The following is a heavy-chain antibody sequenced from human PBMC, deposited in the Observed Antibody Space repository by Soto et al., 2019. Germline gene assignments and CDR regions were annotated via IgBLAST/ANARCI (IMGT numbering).Heavy chain of an antibody. J-gene: IGHJ4*02. CDR1: GVTINNYY. D-gene: IGHD2-8*02. CDR3: AQCRCTGGDGYKFDF. CDR2: VYYNGTT. Sequence: PSGTLSLTCTVSGVTINNYYLSWIRQPPGKGLEWIGYVYYNGTTKYKPSLESRVTISADTSKNQFSLKVTSVTAADTAVYYCAQCRCTGGDGYKFDFWGQGILVTVSS. V-gene: IGHV4-59*12.